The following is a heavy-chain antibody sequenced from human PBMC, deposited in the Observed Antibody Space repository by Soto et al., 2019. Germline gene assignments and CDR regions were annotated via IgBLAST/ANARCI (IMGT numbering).Heavy chain of an antibody. CDR1: GVSITTYY. V-gene: IGHV4-59*01. Sequence: QVQLQESGPGRVKPSETLSLTCTVSGVSITTYYWGWIRQSPGKGLECIGYIHYSGRTSYSPSLKGRVTISIDLSKNHSSLSMTSVTAAATAMYYCASLDGASGAPFEFWGAGTAVTVS. CDR2: IHYSGRT. CDR3: ASLDGASGAPFEF. J-gene: IGHJ4*02. D-gene: IGHD1-26*01.